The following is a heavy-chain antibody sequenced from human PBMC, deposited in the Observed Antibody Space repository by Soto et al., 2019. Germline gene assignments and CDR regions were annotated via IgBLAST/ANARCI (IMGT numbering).Heavy chain of an antibody. CDR2: IYPGDSDT. D-gene: IGHD5-12*01. Sequence: GESLKISCKGSGCSFTRYWIGGVRQMPGKGLEWMGIIYPGDSDTRYSPSFQGQVTISADKSISTAYLQWSSLKASDTAMYYCARLPYRRYRPPHWFDPWGQGTLVTVSS. J-gene: IGHJ5*02. V-gene: IGHV5-51*01. CDR3: ARLPYRRYRPPHWFDP. CDR1: GCSFTRYW.